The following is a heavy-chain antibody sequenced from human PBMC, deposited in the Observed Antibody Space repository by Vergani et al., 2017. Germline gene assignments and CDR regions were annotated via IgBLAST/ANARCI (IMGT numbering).Heavy chain of an antibody. CDR1: GGSISSGSYY. CDR2: IYTSGST. J-gene: IGHJ4*02. Sequence: QVQLQESSPGLVKPSQTLSLTCTVSGGSISSGSYYWSWIRQPAGKGLEWIGRIYTSGSTNYNPSLKSRVTISVDTSKNQFSLKLSSVTAADTAVYYCARAELYCSGGSCYTTPFDYWGQGTLVTVSS. CDR3: ARAELYCSGGSCYTTPFDY. V-gene: IGHV4-61*02. D-gene: IGHD2-15*01.